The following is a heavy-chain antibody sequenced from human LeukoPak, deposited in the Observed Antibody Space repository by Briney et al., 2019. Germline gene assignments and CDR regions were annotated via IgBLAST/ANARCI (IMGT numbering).Heavy chain of an antibody. Sequence: PSETLSLTCTVSGGSISSYYWSWIRQPPGKGLEWIGYIYTSGSTNYNPSLKSRVTISVDTSKNQFSLKLSSVTAADTAVYYCARSGYYYDSSGYYPFDCWGQGTLVTVSS. J-gene: IGHJ4*02. D-gene: IGHD3-22*01. CDR3: ARSGYYYDSSGYYPFDC. V-gene: IGHV4-4*09. CDR2: IYTSGST. CDR1: GGSISSYY.